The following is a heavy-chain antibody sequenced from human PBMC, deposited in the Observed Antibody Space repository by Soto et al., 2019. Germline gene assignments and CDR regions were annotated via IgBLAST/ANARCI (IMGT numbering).Heavy chain of an antibody. J-gene: IGHJ4*02. V-gene: IGHV1-8*01. CDR1: GYTFASYD. CDR2: MNPHSGNT. Sequence: QVQLVQSGAEVKKPGASVKVSCKASGYTFASYDINWVRQATGQGLEWLGWMNPHSGNTGYAPNFQGRVTMTRDTSIGTAYMELSSLRSEYTAIYYCAKGALILRDWGQGTLVTVSS. CDR3: AKGALILRD. D-gene: IGHD3-9*01.